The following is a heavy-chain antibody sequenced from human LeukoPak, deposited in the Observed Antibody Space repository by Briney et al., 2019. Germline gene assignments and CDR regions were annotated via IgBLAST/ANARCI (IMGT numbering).Heavy chain of an antibody. V-gene: IGHV3-30*03. CDR1: GFIFSTHG. Sequence: GRSPRLSCAASGFIFSTHGMHWVRQAPGKGLERVSLISYDGSTKYYADSVKGRFTISRDNAKNSLYRQIASLRPEETAVYYCARSIQVNWFDPWGQGTLVSVSS. D-gene: IGHD2-21*01. CDR2: ISYDGSTK. J-gene: IGHJ5*02. CDR3: ARSIQVNWFDP.